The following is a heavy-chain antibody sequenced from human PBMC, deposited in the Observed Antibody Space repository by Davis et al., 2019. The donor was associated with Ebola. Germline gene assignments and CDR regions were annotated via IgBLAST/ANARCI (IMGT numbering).Heavy chain of an antibody. Sequence: LRLSCTVSGGSISSVDYYWSWVRQHPGKGLEWIGYIHSSGSTYYNPSLKSRADTSLDTSKNHFSLRLSSVVAADTAVYYCARMVRIGGAGIKWFDSWGQGTLVTVSS. CDR3: ARMVRIGGAGIKWFDS. V-gene: IGHV4-31*03. D-gene: IGHD3-16*01. CDR1: GGSISSVDYY. CDR2: IHSSGST. J-gene: IGHJ5*01.